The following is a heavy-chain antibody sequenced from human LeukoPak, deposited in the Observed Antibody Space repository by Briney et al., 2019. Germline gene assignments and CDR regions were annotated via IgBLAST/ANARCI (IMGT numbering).Heavy chain of an antibody. V-gene: IGHV1-8*01. D-gene: IGHD3-10*01. J-gene: IGHJ4*02. CDR1: GYTFTSYD. Sequence: ASVKVSCKASGYTFTSYDINWVRQATGQGLEWMGWMNPNSGNTGYAQKFQGRVTMTRNTSISTAYMELSSLRSEDTAVYYCARAGPSYGSGSSMEKPDYWGQGTLVTVSS. CDR2: MNPNSGNT. CDR3: ARAGPSYGSGSSMEKPDY.